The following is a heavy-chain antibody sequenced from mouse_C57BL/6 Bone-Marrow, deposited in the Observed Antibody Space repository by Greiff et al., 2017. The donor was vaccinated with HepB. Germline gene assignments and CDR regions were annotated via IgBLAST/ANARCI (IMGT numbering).Heavy chain of an antibody. Sequence: EVQLMESGGGLVQPGGSLKLSCAASGFTFSDYYMYWVRQTPEKRLEWVAYISNGGGSTYYPDTVKGRFTISRDNAKNTLYLQMSRLKSEDTAMYYCARHNYYGSSYVWYFDVWGTGTTVTVSS. V-gene: IGHV5-12*01. CDR2: ISNGGGST. J-gene: IGHJ1*03. D-gene: IGHD1-1*01. CDR1: GFTFSDYY. CDR3: ARHNYYGSSYVWYFDV.